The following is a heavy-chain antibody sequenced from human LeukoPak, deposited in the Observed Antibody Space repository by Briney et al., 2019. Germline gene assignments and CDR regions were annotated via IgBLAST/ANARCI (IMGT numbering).Heavy chain of an antibody. V-gene: IGHV1-2*02. Sequence: ASVKVSCKASGYTFTDYYMHWVRQAPGQGLEWMGWINPNSGGTNYAQKFQGRVTMTRDTSISTAYMDLSRLRSDDTAVYYCARDSMDMVVRPGAIKFGPHWGDWGQGTLVTVSS. CDR3: ARDSMDMVVRPGAIKFGPHWGD. D-gene: IGHD2-2*02. J-gene: IGHJ4*02. CDR2: INPNSGGT. CDR1: GYTFTDYY.